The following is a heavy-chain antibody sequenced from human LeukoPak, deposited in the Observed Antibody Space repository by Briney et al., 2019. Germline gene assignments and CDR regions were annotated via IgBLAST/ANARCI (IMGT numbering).Heavy chain of an antibody. Sequence: ASVKVSCKASGGSFSSYVITWVRQAPGQGLEWMGRIILVLAVSNFAQKFQGRVTITAEKSTNTAHMELSSLESGDTAVYYCTREGVYAPDPSSYHRDAFDIWGQGTEVIVSS. CDR2: IILVLAVS. CDR3: TREGVYAPDPSSYHRDAFDI. D-gene: IGHD3-16*02. J-gene: IGHJ3*02. CDR1: GGSFSSYV. V-gene: IGHV1-69*04.